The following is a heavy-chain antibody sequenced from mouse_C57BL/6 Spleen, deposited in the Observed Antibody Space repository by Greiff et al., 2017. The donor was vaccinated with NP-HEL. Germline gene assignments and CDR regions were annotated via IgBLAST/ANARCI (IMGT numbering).Heavy chain of an antibody. J-gene: IGHJ3*01. V-gene: IGHV1-62-2*01. CDR2: FYPGSGSI. CDR1: GYTFTEYT. Sequence: VQLQQSGAELVKPGASVKLSCKASGYTFTEYTIHWVKQRSGQGLEWIGWFYPGSGSIKYNEKFKDKATLTADKSSSTVYMGLSRLTSEDSAVYFCARHEGAYYDYDETWFAYWGQGTLVTVSA. CDR3: ARHEGAYYDYDETWFAY. D-gene: IGHD2-4*01.